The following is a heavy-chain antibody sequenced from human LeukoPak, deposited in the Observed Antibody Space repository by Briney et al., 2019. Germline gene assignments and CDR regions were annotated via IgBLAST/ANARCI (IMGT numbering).Heavy chain of an antibody. CDR2: INHSGST. Sequence: SETLSLTCAVYGGSFSGYYWSWIRQPPGKGLEWIGEINHSGSTNYNPSPKSRVTISVDTSKNQFSLKLSSVTAADTAVYYCARLVHHYYDSSGYFDYWGQGTLVTVSS. CDR1: GGSFSGYY. CDR3: ARLVHHYYDSSGYFDY. V-gene: IGHV4-34*01. D-gene: IGHD3-22*01. J-gene: IGHJ4*02.